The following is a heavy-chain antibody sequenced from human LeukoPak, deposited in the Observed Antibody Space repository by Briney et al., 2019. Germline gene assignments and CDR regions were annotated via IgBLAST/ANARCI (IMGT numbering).Heavy chain of an antibody. J-gene: IGHJ4*02. V-gene: IGHV4-59*01. CDR3: ARGYGSGSHYFDY. Sequence: SETLSLTCTVSGDSISNYYWSWIRQPPGKGLEWIGYIYYSGSTNYNPSLKSRVTISEDTSKNQFSLKLSSVTAADTALYYCARGYGSGSHYFDYWGQGSLVTVSS. D-gene: IGHD3-10*01. CDR2: IYYSGST. CDR1: GDSISNYY.